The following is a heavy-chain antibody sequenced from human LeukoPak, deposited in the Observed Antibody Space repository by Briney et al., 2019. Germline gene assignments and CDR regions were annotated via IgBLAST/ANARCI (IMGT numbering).Heavy chain of an antibody. V-gene: IGHV3-48*04. CDR2: ISSSSSTI. D-gene: IGHD6-13*01. CDR1: GFTFSSYI. CDR3: ARDNLAAAGDDNFDI. Sequence: GGSLRLSCAASGFTFSSYIMNWVRQAPGKGLEWVSYISSSSSTIYYADSVKGRFTISRDNAKNSLYLQMNSLRAEDTAIYYCARDNLAAAGDDNFDIWGQGTIVTVSS. J-gene: IGHJ3*02.